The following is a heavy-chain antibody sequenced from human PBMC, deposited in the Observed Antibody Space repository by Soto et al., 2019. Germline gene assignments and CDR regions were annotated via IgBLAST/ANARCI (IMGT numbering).Heavy chain of an antibody. J-gene: IGHJ4*02. D-gene: IGHD5-18*01. V-gene: IGHV5-10-1*01. Sequence: PGESLKISCKGSGYTFPSYWITWVRQMPGKGLEWMGRIDPSDSSTNYSPSFQGHVTISTDKSISTAHLQWSSLKVSDTAMYYCAATGYTYGYHFDHWGQGTQVTVSS. CDR3: AATGYTYGYHFDH. CDR2: IDPSDSST. CDR1: GYTFPSYW.